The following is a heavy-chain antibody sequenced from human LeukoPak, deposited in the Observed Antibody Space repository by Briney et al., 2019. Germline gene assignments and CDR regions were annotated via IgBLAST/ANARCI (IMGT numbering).Heavy chain of an antibody. J-gene: IGHJ4*02. CDR1: GFTFSSYE. V-gene: IGHV3-48*03. Sequence: GGSLRLSCAASGFTFSSYEMNWVRQAPGKGLEWVSYISSSGSTIYYADSVKGRFTTSRDNAKNSLYLQMNSLRAEDTAVYYCARASYSSSWYADYWGQGTLVTVSS. D-gene: IGHD6-13*01. CDR2: ISSSGSTI. CDR3: ARASYSSSWYADY.